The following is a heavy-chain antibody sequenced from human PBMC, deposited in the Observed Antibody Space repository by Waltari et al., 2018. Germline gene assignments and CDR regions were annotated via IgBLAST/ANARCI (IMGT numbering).Heavy chain of an antibody. CDR1: GFIFNNYA. D-gene: IGHD3-22*01. J-gene: IGHJ4*02. CDR2: INGYGDKT. V-gene: IGHV3-23*01. Sequence: EVQVLESGGGLVQPGGSPRLTCTASGFIFNNYAINWVRQAPGKGLEWVSGINGYGDKTYHADSVRGRFTLSRDNSRNTLSLQMNSLRAEETAVYYCAKAHFYDNSGYMENWGQGTLVTVSS. CDR3: AKAHFYDNSGYMEN.